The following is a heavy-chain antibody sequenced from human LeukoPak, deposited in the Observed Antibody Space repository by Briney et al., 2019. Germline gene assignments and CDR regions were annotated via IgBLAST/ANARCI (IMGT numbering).Heavy chain of an antibody. J-gene: IGHJ6*02. CDR2: ISAYNGNT. CDR3: ARDAYYDSSGSYYYGMDV. Sequence: GASVTVSCMASLYTFTSYGISWVRQPPGQGVGGMGWISAYNGNTNSAKKLQGRVTMTTDTFTSTAYMELRSLRSDDTAVYYCARDAYYDSSGSYYYGMDVWGQGTTVTVSS. CDR1: LYTFTSYG. V-gene: IGHV1-18*01. D-gene: IGHD3-22*01.